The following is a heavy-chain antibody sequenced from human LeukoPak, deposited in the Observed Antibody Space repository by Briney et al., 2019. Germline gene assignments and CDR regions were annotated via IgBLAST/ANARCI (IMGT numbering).Heavy chain of an antibody. CDR2: INHSGST. CDR3: ARVAGCSTTSCYFPRFDP. Sequence: SETLSLTCAVYGGSFSGYYWSWIRQPPGKGLEWIGEINHSGSTNYNPSLKSRVTISVNTSKNQFSLKLSSVTAADTAVYYCARVAGCSTTSCYFPRFDPWGQGTLVTVSS. J-gene: IGHJ5*02. D-gene: IGHD2-2*01. V-gene: IGHV4-34*01. CDR1: GGSFSGYY.